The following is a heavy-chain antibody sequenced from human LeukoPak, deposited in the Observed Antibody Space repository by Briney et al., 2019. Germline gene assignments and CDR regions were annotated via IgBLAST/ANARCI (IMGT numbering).Heavy chain of an antibody. Sequence: GGSLRLSCAASGFNFSNYWMHWVRQAPGKGLEWVSRINIAGSVTTYADSVKGRFTISRDNAKKTSYLQMNSLRAEDTAVYYCARDMVDWVQGTLVTVSS. CDR1: GFNFSNYW. CDR2: INIAGSVT. V-gene: IGHV3-74*01. J-gene: IGHJ4*02. CDR3: ARDMVD. D-gene: IGHD2-15*01.